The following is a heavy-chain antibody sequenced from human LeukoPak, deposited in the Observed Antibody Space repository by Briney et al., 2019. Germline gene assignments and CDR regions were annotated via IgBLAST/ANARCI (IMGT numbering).Heavy chain of an antibody. CDR1: GASLSNFY. V-gene: IGHV4-4*07. CDR3: ARPIANWFDP. Sequence: PSETLSLTCTVSGASLSNFYWSWIRQSAGKGLEWVGRISPSGTTDYNPSLKSRLTMSLDTSKNQFSLKLRSVTAADTAVYYCARPIANWFDPWGQGILVTVSS. CDR2: ISPSGTT. J-gene: IGHJ5*02. D-gene: IGHD6-13*01.